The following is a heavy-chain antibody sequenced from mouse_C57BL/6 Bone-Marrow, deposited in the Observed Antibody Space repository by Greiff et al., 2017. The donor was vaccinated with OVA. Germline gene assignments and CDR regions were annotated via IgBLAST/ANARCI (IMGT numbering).Heavy chain of an antibody. CDR2: INYDGSST. CDR1: GFSFSDYY. CDR3: ARDSLYYYGSSDGGDFDV. J-gene: IGHJ1*03. Sequence: EVKLVESEGGLVPPGSSMKLSCTASGFSFSDYYMAWVRQAPEKGLEWVANINYDGSSTYYLDSLKSRFIISRDKAKSILYLQMSSLKSEDTATYYCARDSLYYYGSSDGGDFDVWGTGTTVTVSS. V-gene: IGHV5-16*01. D-gene: IGHD1-1*01.